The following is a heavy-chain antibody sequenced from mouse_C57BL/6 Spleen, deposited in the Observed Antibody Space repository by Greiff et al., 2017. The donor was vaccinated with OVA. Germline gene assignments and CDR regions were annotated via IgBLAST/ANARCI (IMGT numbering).Heavy chain of an antibody. Sequence: EVQGVESGGGLVQPGGSLSLSCAASGFTFTDYYMSWVRQPPGQALEWLGFIRNKANGYTTEYSASVKGRFTIARDNSQSILYLHMNALRAEDSATYYCARSPYYYGSSPFDDWGQGTTLTVSS. CDR2: IRNKANGYTT. CDR3: ARSPYYYGSSPFDD. V-gene: IGHV7-3*01. D-gene: IGHD1-1*01. CDR1: GFTFTDYY. J-gene: IGHJ2*01.